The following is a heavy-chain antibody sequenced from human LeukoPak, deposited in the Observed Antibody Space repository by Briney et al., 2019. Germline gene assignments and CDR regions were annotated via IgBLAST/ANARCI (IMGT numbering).Heavy chain of an antibody. CDR1: GGSISSYY. CDR3: ARGESKRYSGYDYYVMDV. D-gene: IGHD5-12*01. V-gene: IGHV4-59*01. J-gene: IGHJ6*02. CDR2: INNSGST. Sequence: SETLSLTCTVSGGSISSYYWSWIRQPPGKGMEWIGYINNSGSTNYNPSLKRRGTISVDTSKNQYSLKLSSVTAADTAVYYCARGESKRYSGYDYYVMDVWGQGTTVTVSS.